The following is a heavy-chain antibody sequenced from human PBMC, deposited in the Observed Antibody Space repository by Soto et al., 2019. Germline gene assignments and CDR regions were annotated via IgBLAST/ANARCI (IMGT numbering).Heavy chain of an antibody. CDR2: INPSGGST. CDR3: ARAPIAARSYYYYYMDV. Sequence: QVQLVQSGAEVKKPGASVKVSCKASGYTFTSYYMHWVRQAPGQGLEWMGIINPSGGSTSYAQKFQGRVTMTRDTSTSTVYMELSSLRSEDTAVYYCARAPIAARSYYYYYMDVWGKGTTVTVSS. CDR1: GYTFTSYY. V-gene: IGHV1-46*03. D-gene: IGHD6-6*01. J-gene: IGHJ6*03.